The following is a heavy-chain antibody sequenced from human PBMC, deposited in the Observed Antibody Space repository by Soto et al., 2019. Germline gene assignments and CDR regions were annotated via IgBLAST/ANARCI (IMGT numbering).Heavy chain of an antibody. CDR2: IIPIFGTA. V-gene: IGHV1-69*13. Sequence: SVKVSCKASGGTFSSYAISWVRPAHGQGLEWMGGIIPIFGTANYAQKFQGRVTITADESTSTAYMELSSLRSEDTAVYYCAREGYSYGYYYYGMDVWGQGTTVTVSS. CDR3: AREGYSYGYYYYGMDV. CDR1: GGTFSSYA. D-gene: IGHD5-18*01. J-gene: IGHJ6*02.